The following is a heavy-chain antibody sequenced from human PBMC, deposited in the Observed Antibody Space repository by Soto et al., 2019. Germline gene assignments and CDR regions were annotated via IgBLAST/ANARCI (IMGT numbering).Heavy chain of an antibody. J-gene: IGHJ2*01. CDR3: AREGGSVSQDWYFHV. V-gene: IGHV4-30-2*01. CDR1: GGSISSGGYS. Sequence: QLQLQESGSGLVKPSQTLSLTCAVSGGSISSGGYSWSWLRQPPGKGLEWIGYIFHSGSTYYNPSLKSRVTISVDGSKNLFSLELSSVTAADTAVYYCAREGGSVSQDWYFHVWGRGTLVTVSS. CDR2: IFHSGST. D-gene: IGHD1-26*01.